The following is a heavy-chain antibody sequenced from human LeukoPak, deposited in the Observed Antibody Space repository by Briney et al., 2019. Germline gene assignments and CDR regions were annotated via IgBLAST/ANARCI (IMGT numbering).Heavy chain of an antibody. J-gene: IGHJ6*02. CDR1: GFTFGDYA. CDR3: TRGGTSTYYYYGMNV. V-gene: IGHV3-49*03. CDR2: IRNKAYGGTT. Sequence: GRSLRLSCTTSGFTFGDYAMGWFRQAPGKGLEWVSFIRNKAYGGTTEYAASVKGRFTISRDDSKSIAYLQMNSLKTEDTAVYYCTRGGTSTYYYYGMNVWGQGTTVTVSS.